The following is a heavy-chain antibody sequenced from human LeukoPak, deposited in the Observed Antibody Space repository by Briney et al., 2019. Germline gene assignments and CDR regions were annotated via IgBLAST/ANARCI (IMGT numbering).Heavy chain of an antibody. V-gene: IGHV1-69*13. D-gene: IGHD2-2*01. CDR3: ARTSCSEGPRCWFDP. Sequence: SVKVSCKASGGTFSSYAISWVRQAPGQGLEWMGGIIPIFGTANYAQKFQGRVTITADESTSTAYMELSSLRSEDTAVYYGARTSCSEGPRCWFDPWGEGTLVTVSS. CDR1: GGTFSSYA. CDR2: IIPIFGTA. J-gene: IGHJ5*02.